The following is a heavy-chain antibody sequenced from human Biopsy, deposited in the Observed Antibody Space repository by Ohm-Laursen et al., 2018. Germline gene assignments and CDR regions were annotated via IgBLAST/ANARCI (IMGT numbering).Heavy chain of an antibody. D-gene: IGHD6-19*01. J-gene: IGHJ4*02. CDR1: GGYISHYY. Sequence: SQTLSLTCTVSGGYISHYYWTWIRQPAGQGLEWIGRIYITGETDYNPSLKSRVTMSVDSSKKQFSLKLKSVTAADTAVYYCARGRLRAVARFDYWGQGTLVAVSS. CDR2: IYITGET. CDR3: ARGRLRAVARFDY. V-gene: IGHV4-4*07.